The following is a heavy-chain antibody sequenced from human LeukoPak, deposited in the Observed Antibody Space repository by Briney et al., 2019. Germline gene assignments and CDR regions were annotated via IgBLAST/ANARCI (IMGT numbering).Heavy chain of an antibody. CDR3: ARYLYAFALDV. V-gene: IGHV3-74*01. CDR2: ISTDGSII. Sequence: GGSLRLSCADPEFTFSGNWMSWVRQSPGKGLVWVSHISTDGSIIRYGDSVKGRFTISRDKAKNTLYLQMNSLTAEDTGVYYCARYLYAFALDVWGKGTTVTVS. J-gene: IGHJ6*03. D-gene: IGHD2-8*01. CDR1: EFTFSGNW.